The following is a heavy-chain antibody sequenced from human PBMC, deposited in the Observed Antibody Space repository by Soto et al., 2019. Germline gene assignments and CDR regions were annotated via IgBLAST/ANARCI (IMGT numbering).Heavy chain of an antibody. CDR2: IYSGGGT. J-gene: IGHJ5*02. CDR3: ASLTTLTTNH. Sequence: GGSLRLSCAASGLTVSRTHLSWVRQAPGKGLEWVSIIYSGGGTYYADSFQGRFTISRDDSKNMLFLQMDNLRAEDTAVYYCASLTTLTTNHWGQGTLVSVSS. CDR1: GLTVSRTH. D-gene: IGHD4-17*01. V-gene: IGHV3-53*01.